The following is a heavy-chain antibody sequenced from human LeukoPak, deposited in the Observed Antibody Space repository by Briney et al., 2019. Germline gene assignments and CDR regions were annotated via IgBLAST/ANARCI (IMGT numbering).Heavy chain of an antibody. Sequence: GGSLRLSCAASGFTFSNAWMSWVRQAPGKGLEWVSAISGSGGSTYYADSVKGRFTISRDNSKNTLYLQMNSLRAEDTAVYYCAKDNLLVLRYFDWFDYWGQGTLVTVSS. D-gene: IGHD3-9*01. V-gene: IGHV3-23*01. CDR1: GFTFSNAW. CDR2: ISGSGGST. CDR3: AKDNLLVLRYFDWFDY. J-gene: IGHJ4*02.